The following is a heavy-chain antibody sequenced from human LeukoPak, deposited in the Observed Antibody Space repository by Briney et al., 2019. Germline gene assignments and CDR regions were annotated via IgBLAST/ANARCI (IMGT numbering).Heavy chain of an antibody. V-gene: IGHV4-59*01. CDR2: IYYSGST. J-gene: IGHJ4*02. CDR3: ASRRMEAPGHLPHYYEFDY. CDR1: GGSMSTYY. D-gene: IGHD1-26*01. Sequence: SSETLSLTCTVSGGSMSTYYWSWIRQPPGKRLEWIGYIYYSGSTNYNPSLRSRVTISVDTSKNQFSLKLSSVTAADTAVYYCASRRMEAPGHLPHYYEFDYWGQGTLVTVSS.